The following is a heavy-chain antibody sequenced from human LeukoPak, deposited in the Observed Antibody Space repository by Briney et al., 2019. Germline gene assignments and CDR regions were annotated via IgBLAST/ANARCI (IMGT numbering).Heavy chain of an antibody. Sequence: GGSLRLSCAASGFTFSSYAMSWVRQAPGKGLEWVSAIGGSGGSTYYADSVKGRFTISRDNSKNTLYLQMNSLRAEDTAVYYCARSGIAASWFDPWGQGTLVTVSS. CDR3: ARSGIAASWFDP. CDR1: GFTFSSYA. D-gene: IGHD6-13*01. J-gene: IGHJ5*02. V-gene: IGHV3-23*01. CDR2: IGGSGGST.